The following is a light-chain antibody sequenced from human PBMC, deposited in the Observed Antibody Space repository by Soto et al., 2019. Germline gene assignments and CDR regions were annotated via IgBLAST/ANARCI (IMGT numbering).Light chain of an antibody. Sequence: SALTQPASVSGSPGQSITISCTGSSSDVGGFDHVSWYQLYPGNAPKLIIYEVHNRPSGVSGRFSGSKSGNTASLTISGLQAEDDADYFCSSFATGTMVVFGGGTKLTVL. CDR2: EVH. J-gene: IGLJ2*01. V-gene: IGLV2-14*01. CDR1: SSDVGGFDH. CDR3: SSFATGTMVV.